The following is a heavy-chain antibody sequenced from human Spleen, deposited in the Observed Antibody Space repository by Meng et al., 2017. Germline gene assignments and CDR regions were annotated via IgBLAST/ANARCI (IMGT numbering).Heavy chain of an antibody. V-gene: IGHV1-69*06. CDR1: VGTFTNFA. CDR2: IIPSFTTE. D-gene: IGHD3-22*01. J-gene: IGHJ4*02. Sequence: VASGAEVKNLGALGHVSCTASVGTFTNFAITWVRQAPRQVVEWMGGIIPSFTTENYAQNFRGRVTITADKSTTTAYMELTSLRSEDTAVYYCARGGTMILGGWAWDYWGQGTLVTVSS. CDR3: ARGGTMILGGWAWDY.